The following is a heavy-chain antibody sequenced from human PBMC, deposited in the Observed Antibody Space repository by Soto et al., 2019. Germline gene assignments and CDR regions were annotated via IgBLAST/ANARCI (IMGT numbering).Heavy chain of an antibody. V-gene: IGHV1-18*01. CDR2: ISAYNGNT. D-gene: IGHD3-3*01. CDR1: GYIFTSYG. Sequence: ASVKVSCKASGYIFTSYGISRVRQAPGQGLEWMGWISAYNGNTNYAQKLQGRVTMTTDTSTSTAYMELRSLRSDDTAVYYCARASYYDPLNWFDPWGQGTLVTVSS. J-gene: IGHJ5*02. CDR3: ARASYYDPLNWFDP.